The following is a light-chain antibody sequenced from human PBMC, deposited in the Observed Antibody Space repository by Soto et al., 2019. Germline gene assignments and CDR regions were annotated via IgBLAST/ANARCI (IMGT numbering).Light chain of an antibody. Sequence: SYELTQPLSVSVALGQTARITCGGNNIGSKNEHWYHQKPGQAPVLVIYRDSNRPSGIPERFSGSNSGNTATLNISRAQAGDEADYYCQVWDSSTYVVFGGGTKVTVL. V-gene: IGLV3-9*01. CDR2: RDS. CDR1: NIGSKN. J-gene: IGLJ2*01. CDR3: QVWDSSTYVV.